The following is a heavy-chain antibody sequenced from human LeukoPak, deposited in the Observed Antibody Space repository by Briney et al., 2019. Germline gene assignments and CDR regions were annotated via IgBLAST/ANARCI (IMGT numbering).Heavy chain of an antibody. CDR1: GFTVSSNY. Sequence: PVGSLRLSCAASGFTVSSNYMSWVRQAPGKGLEWVSAISGSGGSTYYADSVKGRFTISRDNSKNTLYLQMNSLRAEDTAVYYCAKGSRIAAAGLNWFDPWGQGTLVTVSS. CDR2: ISGSGGST. CDR3: AKGSRIAAAGLNWFDP. V-gene: IGHV3-23*01. J-gene: IGHJ5*02. D-gene: IGHD6-13*01.